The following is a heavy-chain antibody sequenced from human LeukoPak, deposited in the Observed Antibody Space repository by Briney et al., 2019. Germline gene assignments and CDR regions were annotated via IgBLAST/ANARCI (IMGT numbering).Heavy chain of an antibody. CDR3: ARAGSSGWYYYYYGMDV. CDR2: IYYSGST. J-gene: IGHJ6*02. D-gene: IGHD6-19*01. Sequence: SETLSLTCTVSGGSISSYYWSWIRQPPGKGLEWIGCIYYSGSTNYNPSLKSRVTISVDTSKNQFSLKLSSVTAADTAVYYCARAGSSGWYYYYYGMDVWGQGTTVTVSS. CDR1: GGSISSYY. V-gene: IGHV4-59*01.